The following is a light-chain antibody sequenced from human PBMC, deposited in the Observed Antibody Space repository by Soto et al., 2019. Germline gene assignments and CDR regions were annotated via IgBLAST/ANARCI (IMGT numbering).Light chain of an antibody. CDR3: QQYGVSPPFT. V-gene: IGKV3-20*01. CDR2: GAA. J-gene: IGKJ2*01. Sequence: IVLTQSPGTLSLSPGERAALSCRASQSISNRYLAWLQQKPGQAPRVLISGAANRATGIPDRFSGSGSGTDFTLTISRLEPEDFAVYFCQQYGVSPPFTFGQGTKVEIK. CDR1: QSISNRY.